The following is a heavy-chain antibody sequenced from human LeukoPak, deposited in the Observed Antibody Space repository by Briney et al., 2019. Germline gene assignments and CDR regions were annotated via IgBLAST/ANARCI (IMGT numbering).Heavy chain of an antibody. V-gene: IGHV4-59*12. Sequence: SETLSLTCTVSGGSISSYYWSWIRQPPGKGLEWIGYIYYSGSTYYNPSLKSRVTISVDTSKNQFSLKLSSVTAADTAVYYCARVFGMVRGVIGWSPNWFDPWGQGTLVTVSS. CDR3: ARVFGMVRGVIGWSPNWFDP. J-gene: IGHJ5*02. D-gene: IGHD3-10*01. CDR1: GGSISSYY. CDR2: IYYSGST.